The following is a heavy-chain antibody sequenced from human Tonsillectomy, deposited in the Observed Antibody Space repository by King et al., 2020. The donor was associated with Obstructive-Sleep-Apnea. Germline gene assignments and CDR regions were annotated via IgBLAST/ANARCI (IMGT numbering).Heavy chain of an antibody. D-gene: IGHD3-16*01. J-gene: IGHJ4*02. Sequence: VQLVESGGGVVQPGRSLRLSCAASGFTFGGRAMHWVRQAPGKGLEWVAFIKYDGSDQNYGDSVKGRFIISRDNSKNTVYLQMNTLRAEDTAVYYCVRDRGTPLSKLRGGYFDYWGQGALVTVSS. CDR3: VRDRGTPLSKLRGGYFDY. CDR2: IKYDGSDQ. CDR1: GFTFGGRA. V-gene: IGHV3-33*01.